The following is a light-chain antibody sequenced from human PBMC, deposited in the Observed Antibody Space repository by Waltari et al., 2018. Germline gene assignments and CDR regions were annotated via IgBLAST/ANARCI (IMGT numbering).Light chain of an antibody. CDR3: QQYESSILYT. Sequence: VLTQSPGTLSLSPGERATLSCRASQRLTKNYLALYQQKPGQAPRLLIYGASSRAAGIPDRFSGSGSGTDFALTISRLEPEDSAVYYCQQYESSILYTFGQGTKLEIQ. V-gene: IGKV3-20*01. CDR1: QRLTKNY. CDR2: GAS. J-gene: IGKJ2*01.